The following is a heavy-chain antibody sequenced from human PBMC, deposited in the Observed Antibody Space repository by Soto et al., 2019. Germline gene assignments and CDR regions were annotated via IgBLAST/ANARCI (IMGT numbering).Heavy chain of an antibody. J-gene: IGHJ4*02. D-gene: IGHD6-13*01. V-gene: IGHV4-38-2*01. CDR2: IYHSGST. CDR1: GYSISSGYY. Sequence: QVQLQESGPGLVKPSETLSLTCAVSGYSISSGYYWGWIRQPPGKGLEWIGSIYHSGSTNYNPSLKSRVTISVDTSKNQFSLKLSSVTAADTAVYYCARYIAAAGTASFDYWGQGTLVTVSS. CDR3: ARYIAAAGTASFDY.